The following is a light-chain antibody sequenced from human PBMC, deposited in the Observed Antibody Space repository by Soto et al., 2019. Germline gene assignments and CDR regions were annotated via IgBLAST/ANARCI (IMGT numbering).Light chain of an antibody. CDR3: SSYKASSNYV. CDR2: EVS. J-gene: IGLJ1*01. Sequence: QSVLTQPPSVSGSPGQSVTISCTGTSSDFNNYDRVSWYQRPPGTGPKLIIYEVSNRPSGVSNRFSASKSGNTASLTISGLQAEDEADYYCSSYKASSNYVFGTGTKVTVL. V-gene: IGLV2-18*02. CDR1: SSDFNNYDR.